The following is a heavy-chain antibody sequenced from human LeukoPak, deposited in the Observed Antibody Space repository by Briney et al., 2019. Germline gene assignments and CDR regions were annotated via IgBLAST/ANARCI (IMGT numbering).Heavy chain of an antibody. D-gene: IGHD3-22*01. Sequence: AGGSLRLSCAASGFTFDDYAMHWVRQAPGKGLEWVSGISWNSGSIGYADSVKGRFTISRDNAKNSLYLQMNSLRAEDTAVYYCAKTYYYDSSGSLDYWGQGTLVTVSS. J-gene: IGHJ4*02. CDR1: GFTFDDYA. CDR3: AKTYYYDSSGSLDY. CDR2: ISWNSGSI. V-gene: IGHV3-9*01.